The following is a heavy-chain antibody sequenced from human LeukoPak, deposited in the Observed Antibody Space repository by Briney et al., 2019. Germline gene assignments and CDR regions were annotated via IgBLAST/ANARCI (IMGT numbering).Heavy chain of an antibody. CDR3: AKDFSSSWTTRLDY. Sequence: GGSLRLSCAASGFTFSSYAMHWVRQTPGKGLEWVAVISYDGTNKFYADPVKGRFTISRDNSKNTLFVQMKSLRAEDTAEYYCAKDFSSSWTTRLDYWGQGTLVTVSS. J-gene: IGHJ4*02. CDR1: GFTFSSYA. CDR2: ISYDGTNK. D-gene: IGHD6-13*01. V-gene: IGHV3-30-3*01.